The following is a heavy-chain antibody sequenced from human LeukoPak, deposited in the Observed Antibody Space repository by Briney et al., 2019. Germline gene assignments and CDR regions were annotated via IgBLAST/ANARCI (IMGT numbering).Heavy chain of an antibody. CDR2: ISSSGSTI. CDR3: AREDKVDTAMEFYFDY. D-gene: IGHD5-18*01. J-gene: IGHJ4*02. V-gene: IGHV3-11*04. CDR1: GFTFSDYY. Sequence: PGGSLRLPXAASGFTFSDYYMSWIRQAPGKGLEWVSYISSSGSTIYYADSVKGRFTISRDNAKNSLYLQMNSLRAEDTAVYYCAREDKVDTAMEFYFDYWGQGTLVTVSS.